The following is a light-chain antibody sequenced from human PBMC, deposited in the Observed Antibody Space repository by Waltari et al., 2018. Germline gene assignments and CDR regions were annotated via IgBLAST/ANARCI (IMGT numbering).Light chain of an antibody. V-gene: IGKV1-5*03. CDR2: EAS. CDR3: QHYNAYRT. Sequence: DIQMTQSPATLSASVGDRVTITCRASQSILSWLAWYQQKPGRAPKLLIYEASTLDSGVPTRFSGSGSGTEFTLTISSLQPDDFATYYCQHYNAYRTFGQGTKVEIK. J-gene: IGKJ1*01. CDR1: QSILSW.